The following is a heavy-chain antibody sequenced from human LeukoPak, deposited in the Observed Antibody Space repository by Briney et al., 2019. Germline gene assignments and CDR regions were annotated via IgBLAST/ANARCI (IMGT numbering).Heavy chain of an antibody. Sequence: GGSLRLSCAASGFTFSNYWMRWVRQAPGKGVEWVANIKQDGSETYYGDSVKGRFTISRDNAKNSLYLQMNSLRAEDTAVYYCASTLKRDYWGQGTLVTVSS. CDR3: ASTLKRDY. J-gene: IGHJ4*02. CDR1: GFTFSNYW. V-gene: IGHV3-7*01. CDR2: IKQDGSET. D-gene: IGHD4/OR15-4a*01.